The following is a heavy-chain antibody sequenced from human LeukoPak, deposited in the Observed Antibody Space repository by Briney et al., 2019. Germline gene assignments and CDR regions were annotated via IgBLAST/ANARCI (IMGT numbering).Heavy chain of an antibody. V-gene: IGHV3-30*02. D-gene: IGHD3-22*01. CDR1: GFTFSSYG. CDR2: IRYDGSNK. J-gene: IGHJ3*01. Sequence: GGSLRLSCAASGFTFSSYGMHWVRQAPGKGLEWVAFIRYDGSNKYYADSVKGRFTISRDNSKNTLYLQMNSLRAEDTAVYYCAKGLITMIVAAPTWGQGTMVTVSS. CDR3: AKGLITMIVAAPT.